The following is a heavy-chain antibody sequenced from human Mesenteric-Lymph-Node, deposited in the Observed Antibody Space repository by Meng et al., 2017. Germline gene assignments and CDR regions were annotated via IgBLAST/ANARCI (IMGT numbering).Heavy chain of an antibody. CDR3: VRDTRRGGGWFDP. J-gene: IGHJ5*02. Sequence: QLPASGAGLWRPSKTLSLTCAVSGVSITSGDYSWTWIRQPPGKGLEWIGYIYLGVNIYYTPSLRSRVTISVNKSRNQFSLKLTSVSAADTAVYYCVRDTRRGGGWFDPWGQGTLVTVSS. V-gene: IGHV4-30-2*01. CDR2: IYLGVNI. CDR1: GVSITSGDYS. D-gene: IGHD3-10*01.